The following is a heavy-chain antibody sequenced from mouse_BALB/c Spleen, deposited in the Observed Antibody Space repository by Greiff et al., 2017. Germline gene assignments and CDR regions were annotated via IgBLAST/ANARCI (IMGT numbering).Heavy chain of an antibody. CDR1: GFSLTSYG. V-gene: IGHV2-2*02. CDR3: ARDGWGYYAMDY. J-gene: IGHJ4*01. D-gene: IGHD2-3*01. Sequence: VHLVESGPGLVQPSQSLSITCTVSGFSLTSYGVHWVRQSPGKGLEWLGVIWSGGSTDYNAAFISRLSISKDNSKSQVFFKMNSLQANDTAIYYCARDGWGYYAMDYWGQGTSVTVSS. CDR2: IWSGGST.